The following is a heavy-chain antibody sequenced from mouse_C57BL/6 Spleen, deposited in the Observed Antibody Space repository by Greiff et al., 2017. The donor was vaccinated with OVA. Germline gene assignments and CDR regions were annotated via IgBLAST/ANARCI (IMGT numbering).Heavy chain of an antibody. J-gene: IGHJ2*01. CDR1: GYTFTDYY. D-gene: IGHD2-4*01. CDR2: INPNNGGT. CDR3: AMIYYDYYFDY. V-gene: IGHV1-26*01. Sequence: EVQLQQSGPELVKPGASVKISCKASGYTFTDYYMNWVKQSHGKSLEWIGDINPNNGGTSYNQKFKGKATLTIDKSSSTAYMELRSLTSEDSAVYYCAMIYYDYYFDYWGQGTTLTVSS.